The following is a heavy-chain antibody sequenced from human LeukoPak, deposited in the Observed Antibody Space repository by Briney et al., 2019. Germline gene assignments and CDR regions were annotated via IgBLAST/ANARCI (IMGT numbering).Heavy chain of an antibody. D-gene: IGHD7-27*01. CDR2: ISASGIST. CDR1: GFTFNNYA. J-gene: IGHJ4*02. V-gene: IGHV3-23*01. CDR3: ARTLNTGAHKESDY. Sequence: GGSLRLSCAASGFTFNNYAMSWVRQAPGKGLEWVSTISASGISTYYSDSVKGRFTISRDNSKNTLYLQMNSLRAEDTAVYYCARTLNTGAHKESDYWGQGTLVTVSS.